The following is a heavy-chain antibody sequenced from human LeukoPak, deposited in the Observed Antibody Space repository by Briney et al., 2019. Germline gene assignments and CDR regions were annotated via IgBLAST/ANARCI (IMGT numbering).Heavy chain of an antibody. CDR3: ARESGSHGSGSYGRGDY. CDR2: INPNSGGT. V-gene: IGHV1-2*06. J-gene: IGHJ4*02. CDR1: GYTFTGYY. Sequence: ASVKVSCKASGYTFTGYYMHWVRQAPGQGLEWMGRINPNSGGTNYAQKFQGRVTMTRDTSISTAYMELSRLRSDDTAVYYCARESGSHGSGSYGRGDYWGQGTLVTVSS. D-gene: IGHD3-10*01.